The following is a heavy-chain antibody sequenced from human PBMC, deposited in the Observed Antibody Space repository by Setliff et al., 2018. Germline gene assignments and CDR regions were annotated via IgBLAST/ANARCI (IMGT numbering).Heavy chain of an antibody. CDR3: ARGVVVGDDPYDAFDI. Sequence: PGESLKISCKGSGYSFSTCWIGWVRQMPGKGLEWMGIIYPGDSITRYSPSFQGQVTISVDKSINTAYLQWSSLRASDTAIYYCARGVVVGDDPYDAFDIWGQGTMVTVSS. CDR1: GYSFSTCW. V-gene: IGHV5-51*01. J-gene: IGHJ3*02. D-gene: IGHD1-26*01. CDR2: IYPGDSIT.